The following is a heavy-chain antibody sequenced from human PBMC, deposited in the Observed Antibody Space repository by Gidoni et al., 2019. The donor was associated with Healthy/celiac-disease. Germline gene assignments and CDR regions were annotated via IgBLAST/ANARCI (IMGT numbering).Heavy chain of an antibody. V-gene: IGHV3-48*03. J-gene: IGHJ4*02. CDR3: ARGVGYDILTGWERDY. D-gene: IGHD3-9*01. CDR1: GFTCSSYE. CDR2: ISSSGSTI. Sequence: EVQLVESGGGLVQPGGSLRLSCAASGFTCSSYEMNWVRQAPGKGLEWVSYISSSGSTIYYADSVKGRFTISRDNAKTSLYLQMTSLRAEDTAVYYCARGVGYDILTGWERDYWGQGTLVTVSS.